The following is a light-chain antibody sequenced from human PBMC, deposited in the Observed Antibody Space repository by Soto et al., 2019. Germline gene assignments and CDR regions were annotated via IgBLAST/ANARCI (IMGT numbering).Light chain of an antibody. CDR1: QSVTKS. V-gene: IGKV3-11*01. J-gene: IGKJ4*01. Sequence: EVVLTQSPATLSLSPGERATLSCRASQSVTKSLAWYQQKPGQALRLLIYDVSKRATGIPARFSGSGSETDFTLTISSLEPGDFAVYYCHQRSNWPLTFGGGTKLEIK. CDR2: DVS. CDR3: HQRSNWPLT.